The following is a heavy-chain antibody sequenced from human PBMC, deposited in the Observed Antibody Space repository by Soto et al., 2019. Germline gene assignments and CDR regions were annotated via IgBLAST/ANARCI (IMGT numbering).Heavy chain of an antibody. CDR3: ATFSFDCSDWDAFDM. CDR2: YDPEDGKI. V-gene: IGHV1-24*01. J-gene: IGHJ3*02. Sequence: ASVKVSCKDSEHSLTELSIHWLRQAPGKGPEWMGGYDPEDGKIHNAQKFQGRVTMTEDTSTDTAQMELRSPRPADTAVYYCATFSFDCSDWDAFDMWGQGTMGTVSS. CDR1: EHSLTELS. D-gene: IGHD2-15*01.